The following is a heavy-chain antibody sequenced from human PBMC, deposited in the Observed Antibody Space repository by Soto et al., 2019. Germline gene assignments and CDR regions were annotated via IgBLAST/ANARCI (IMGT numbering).Heavy chain of an antibody. CDR1: GFTVSSNY. CDR2: IYSGGST. D-gene: IGHD5-12*01. V-gene: IGHV3-53*04. CDR3: AGGPVATIYHY. Sequence: EVQLVESGGGLVQPGGSLRLSCAASGFTVSSNYMSWVRQAPGKGLEWVSVIYSGGSTYYADSVKGRFTISRHNSKNTLYLQMNSLRAEDTSVYYCAGGPVATIYHYWGQGTLVTVSS. J-gene: IGHJ4*02.